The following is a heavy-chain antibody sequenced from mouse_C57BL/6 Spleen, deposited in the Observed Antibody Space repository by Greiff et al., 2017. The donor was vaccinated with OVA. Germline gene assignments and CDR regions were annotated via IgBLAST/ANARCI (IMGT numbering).Heavy chain of an antibody. Sequence: QVQLQQPGAELVRPGTSVKLSCKASGYTFTSYWMHWVKQRPGQGLEWIGVIDPSDSYTNYNQKFKGKATLTVDTSSSTAYMQLSSLTSEDSAVDYCARAPPLGYGSSPWLAYWGQGTLVTVSA. V-gene: IGHV1-59*01. CDR3: ARAPPLGYGSSPWLAY. CDR1: GYTFTSYW. D-gene: IGHD1-1*01. J-gene: IGHJ3*01. CDR2: IDPSDSYT.